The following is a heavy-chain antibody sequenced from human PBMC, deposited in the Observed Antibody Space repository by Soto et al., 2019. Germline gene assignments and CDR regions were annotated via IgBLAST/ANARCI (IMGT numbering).Heavy chain of an antibody. CDR1: GGTFSSYA. CDR3: STYYYGSSGPNWFDP. Sequence: ASVKVSCKASGGTFSSYAISWVRQAPGQGLEWMGGIIPIFGTANYAQKFQGRVTITADKSTSTAYMELSSLRSEDTAVYYCSTYYYGSSGPNWFDPWGQGTLVTV. CDR2: IIPIFGTA. V-gene: IGHV1-69*06. D-gene: IGHD3-22*01. J-gene: IGHJ5*02.